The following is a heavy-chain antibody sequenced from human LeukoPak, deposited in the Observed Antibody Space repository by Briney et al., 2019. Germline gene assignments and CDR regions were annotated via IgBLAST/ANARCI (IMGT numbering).Heavy chain of an antibody. V-gene: IGHV3-23*01. Sequence: GGSLRLSCAASGFTFDSYAMGWVRRAPGRGLEWVSAISGSATGTYYADSVKGRFTISRDNSKKTLHLQMNSLRAEDTAIYYCAKSGEYSSSSAPYNYFDYWGQGTLVTDSS. CDR3: AKSGEYSSSSAPYNYFDY. CDR2: ISGSATGT. J-gene: IGHJ4*02. D-gene: IGHD6-6*01. CDR1: GFTFDSYA.